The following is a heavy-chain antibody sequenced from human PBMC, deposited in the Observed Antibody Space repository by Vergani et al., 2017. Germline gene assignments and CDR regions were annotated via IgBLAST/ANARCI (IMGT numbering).Heavy chain of an antibody. J-gene: IGHJ6*02. D-gene: IGHD3-10*01. CDR2: ISSSSSYI. Sequence: EVQLVESGGGLVKRGGSLRLSCAASGFTFSSYSMNWVRQAPGKGLEWVSSISSSSSYIHHSDSLKGRFTFSRDNAKSSLYLHMNSLSAEDTGVYYCARDLYYLGSGSYPYFYYYGLDVWGQGTAVTVSS. CDR3: ARDLYYLGSGSYPYFYYYGLDV. CDR1: GFTFSSYS. V-gene: IGHV3-21*01.